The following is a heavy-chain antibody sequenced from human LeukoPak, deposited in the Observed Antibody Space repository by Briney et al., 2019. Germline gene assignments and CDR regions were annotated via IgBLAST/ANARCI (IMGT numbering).Heavy chain of an antibody. J-gene: IGHJ5*02. CDR3: ARGDNWNYSYNWFDP. Sequence: ASVKVSCKASGYTFTGYYMHWVRQAPGQGLEWMGRINPNSGGTNYAQKFQGRVTMTRDTSISTAYMELSRLRSDDTAVYYCARGDNWNYSYNWFDPWGQGTLVTVSS. D-gene: IGHD1-7*01. CDR1: GYTFTGYY. CDR2: INPNSGGT. V-gene: IGHV1-2*06.